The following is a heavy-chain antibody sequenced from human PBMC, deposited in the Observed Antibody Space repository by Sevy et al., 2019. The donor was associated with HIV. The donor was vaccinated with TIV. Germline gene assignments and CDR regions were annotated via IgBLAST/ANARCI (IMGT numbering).Heavy chain of an antibody. J-gene: IGHJ6*03. CDR3: ARDWNWNSRGYYYHYMDI. CDR1: GFSFDDYD. V-gene: IGHV3-21*01. Sequence: GGSLRLSCTASGFSFDDYDINWVRQAPGKGLEWVSSIRGISNYIYYTDSVKGRLTISRENAKNSLYLQMNSLRAEDTAVYYCARDWNWNSRGYYYHYMDIWGKGTTVTVSS. CDR2: IRGISNYI. D-gene: IGHD1-7*01.